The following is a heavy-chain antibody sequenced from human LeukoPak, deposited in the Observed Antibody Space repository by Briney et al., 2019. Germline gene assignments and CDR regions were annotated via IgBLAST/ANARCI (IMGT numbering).Heavy chain of an antibody. CDR3: ALRDSSGYYPDY. D-gene: IGHD3-22*01. CDR2: INHSGST. V-gene: IGHV4-34*01. CDR1: SGSFSGYY. Sequence: PSETLSLTCAVYSGSFSGYYWSWIRQPPGKGLEWIGEINHSGSTNYNPSLKSRVTISVDTSKNQFSLKLSSVTAADTAVYYCALRDSSGYYPDYWGQGTLATVSS. J-gene: IGHJ4*02.